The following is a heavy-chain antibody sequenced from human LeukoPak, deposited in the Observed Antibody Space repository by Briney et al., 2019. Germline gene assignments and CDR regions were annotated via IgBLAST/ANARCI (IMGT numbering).Heavy chain of an antibody. CDR2: INYSGNT. V-gene: IGHV4-59*08. J-gene: IGHJ4*02. Sequence: PSEALSLTCTVSGGSISTYYWSWIRQPPGKGLEWIGYINYSGNTKYNHSLKGRLTISVDTSKNQFSLKLRSVTAADTAVYYCARHSGSYYDFDYWGQGTLVTVSS. D-gene: IGHD1-26*01. CDR3: ARHSGSYYDFDY. CDR1: GGSISTYY.